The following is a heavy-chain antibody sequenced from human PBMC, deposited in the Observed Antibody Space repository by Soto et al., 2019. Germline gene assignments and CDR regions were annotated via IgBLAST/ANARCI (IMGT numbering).Heavy chain of an antibody. D-gene: IGHD3-16*01. CDR1: GYSFTSYW. Sequence: GESLKISCKGSGYSFTSYWIGWVRQMPGKGLEWMGIIYPGDSDTRYSPSFQGQVTISADKSISTAYLQWSSLKASDTAMYYCARLYFSRGGRPSNQNYYYYYYMDVWGKGTTVTVSS. V-gene: IGHV5-51*01. CDR3: ARLYFSRGGRPSNQNYYYYYYMDV. CDR2: IYPGDSDT. J-gene: IGHJ6*03.